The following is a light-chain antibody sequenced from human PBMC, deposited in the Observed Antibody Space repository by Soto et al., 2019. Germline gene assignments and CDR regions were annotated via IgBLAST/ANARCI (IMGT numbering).Light chain of an antibody. J-gene: IGLJ1*01. CDR2: EVN. CDR3: SAYTSGSTLV. V-gene: IGLV2-14*03. Sequence: QSALTQPASVSASPGQSITISCTGTSSDVGGHNYVSWYQQYPGKAPKLIIYEVNSRLSGVSSRFSGSKSGNTASLTISGLQADDESDYYCSAYTSGSTLVFGTGTQLTVL. CDR1: SSDVGGHNY.